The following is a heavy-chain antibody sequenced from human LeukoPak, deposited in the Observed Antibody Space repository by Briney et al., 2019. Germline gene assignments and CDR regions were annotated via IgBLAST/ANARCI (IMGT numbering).Heavy chain of an antibody. CDR1: GGSISSGGYS. D-gene: IGHD6-13*01. J-gene: IGHJ5*02. CDR3: ARGGAAADWFDP. CDR2: IYHSGST. Sequence: SQTLSLTCAVSGGSISSGGYSWSWIRQPPGKGLAWIGYIYHSGSTYYNPSLKSRVTISVDRSKNQFSLKLSSVTAADTAVYYCARGGAAADWFDPWGQGTLVTVSS. V-gene: IGHV4-30-2*01.